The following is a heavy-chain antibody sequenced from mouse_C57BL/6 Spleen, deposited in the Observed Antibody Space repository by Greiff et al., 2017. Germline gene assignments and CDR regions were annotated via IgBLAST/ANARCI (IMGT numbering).Heavy chain of an antibody. V-gene: IGHV3-6*01. CDR2: ISYDGSN. Sequence: EVQLQESGPGLVKPSQSLSLTCSVTGYSITSGYYWNWIRQFPGNKLEWMGYISYDGSNNYNPSLKNRISITRDTSKNQFFLKLNSVTTEDTATYYGARADYDAMDYWGQGTSVTVSS. CDR1: GYSITSGYY. CDR3: ARADYDAMDY. J-gene: IGHJ4*01.